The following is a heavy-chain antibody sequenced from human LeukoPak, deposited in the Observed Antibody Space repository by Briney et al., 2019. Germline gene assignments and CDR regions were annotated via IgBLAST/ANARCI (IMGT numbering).Heavy chain of an antibody. V-gene: IGHV4-59*01. J-gene: IGHJ4*02. D-gene: IGHD3-16*01. CDR1: GASISDYY. CDR2: IYYTGTT. CDR3: ARGHRGLGY. Sequence: PSETLSLTCTVSGASISDYYWSWLRQPPGQGLEWIGYIYYTGTTNYSPSLRSRVTISVDTSKNQFSLKLTSVTAADTAVYYCARGHRGLGYWGQGTLVSVSS.